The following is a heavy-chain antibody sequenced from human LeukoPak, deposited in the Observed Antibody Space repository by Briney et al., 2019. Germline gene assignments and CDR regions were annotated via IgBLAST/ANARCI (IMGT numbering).Heavy chain of an antibody. CDR2: ISGSGGST. CDR1: GFTFSSYA. Sequence: GGSLRLSCAASGFTFSSYAMNWVRQAPGKGLEWVSLISGSGGSTYYADSVKGRFTISRDNSKNTLYLQMNSLRAEDTAVYYCVKGEGGVDYWGQGTLVTVSS. CDR3: VKGEGGVDY. J-gene: IGHJ4*02. V-gene: IGHV3-23*01.